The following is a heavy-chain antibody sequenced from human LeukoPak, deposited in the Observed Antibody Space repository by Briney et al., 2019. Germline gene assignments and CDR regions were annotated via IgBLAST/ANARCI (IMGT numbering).Heavy chain of an antibody. Sequence: PSETLSLTCTVSGGSISSYYWSWIRQPPGKGLEWIGYIYYSGSTNYNPSLKSRVTISVDTSKNQFSLKLSSVTAADTAVYYCARGIFGVVTYMDVWGKGTTVTVSS. V-gene: IGHV4-59*01. J-gene: IGHJ6*03. D-gene: IGHD3-3*01. CDR3: ARGIFGVVTYMDV. CDR2: IYYSGST. CDR1: GGSISSYY.